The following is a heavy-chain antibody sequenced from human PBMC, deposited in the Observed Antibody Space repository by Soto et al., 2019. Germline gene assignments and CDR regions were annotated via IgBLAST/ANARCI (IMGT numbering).Heavy chain of an antibody. D-gene: IGHD6-19*01. Sequence: GGSLRLSCAASGFTFSSYAMHWVCQAPGKGLEWVAVISYDGSNEYYADSVKGRFTISRDNSKNTLYLQVNSLRAEDTAIYYCTRETMTIRLYFDYWGQGALVTVSS. CDR1: GFTFSSYA. CDR2: ISYDGSNE. V-gene: IGHV3-30-3*01. CDR3: TRETMTIRLYFDY. J-gene: IGHJ4*02.